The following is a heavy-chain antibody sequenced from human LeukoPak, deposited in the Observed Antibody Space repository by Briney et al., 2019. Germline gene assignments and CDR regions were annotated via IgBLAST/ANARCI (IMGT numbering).Heavy chain of an antibody. V-gene: IGHV3-23*01. D-gene: IGHD1-26*01. CDR1: GFTFSSYA. Sequence: GGSLRLSCGASGFTFSSYAMCWVRQAPGKGLEWVSVISGSGGTTYYADSVRGRFTISRDNAKNTLDLQMNSLRADDTAVYYCASHSTFVGGATESIDFWGQGTLVTVSS. J-gene: IGHJ4*02. CDR3: ASHSTFVGGATESIDF. CDR2: ISGSGGTT.